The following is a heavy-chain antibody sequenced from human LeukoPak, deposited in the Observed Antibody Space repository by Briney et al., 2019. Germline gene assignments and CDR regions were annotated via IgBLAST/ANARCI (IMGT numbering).Heavy chain of an antibody. V-gene: IGHV3-23*01. CDR3: ARGGYSYGLTY. CDR2: ISGSGGST. D-gene: IGHD5-18*01. CDR1: GFTFSSYA. Sequence: GGSLRLSCAASGFTFSSYAMNWVRQAPGKGLECVSAISGSGGSTYYADSVKGRFIISRDNSKNMLYLQMNSLRAEDTAVYYCARGGYSYGLTYWGQGTLVTVSS. J-gene: IGHJ4*02.